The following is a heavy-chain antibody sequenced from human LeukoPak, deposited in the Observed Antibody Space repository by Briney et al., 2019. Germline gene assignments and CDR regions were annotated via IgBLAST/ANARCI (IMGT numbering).Heavy chain of an antibody. CDR3: ARPRYGSGSLDS. D-gene: IGHD3-10*01. J-gene: IGHJ4*02. CDR1: GESFSGHY. V-gene: IGHV4-34*01. Sequence: SETLSLTCAVYGESFSGHYWTWIRQPPGKGLEWIGEINHSGSTTSNPSLNNRVTISVDTSKNQFSLKLTSVTAAETAVYYCARPRYGSGSLDSWGQGTLVTVSS. CDR2: INHSGST.